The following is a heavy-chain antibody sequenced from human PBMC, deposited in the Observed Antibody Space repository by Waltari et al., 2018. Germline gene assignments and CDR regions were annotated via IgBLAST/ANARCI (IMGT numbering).Heavy chain of an antibody. CDR1: GGSISSYY. V-gene: IGHV4-59*01. Sequence: QVQLQESGPGLVKPSETLSLTCTVSGGSISSYYWSWIRQPPGKGLEWIGYIYYSGSTNYNPSLKSRVTISVDTSKNQFSLKLSSVTAADTAVYYCARLSTVVTPKGYFDLWGRGTLVTVSS. D-gene: IGHD4-17*01. CDR3: ARLSTVVTPKGYFDL. J-gene: IGHJ2*01. CDR2: IYYSGST.